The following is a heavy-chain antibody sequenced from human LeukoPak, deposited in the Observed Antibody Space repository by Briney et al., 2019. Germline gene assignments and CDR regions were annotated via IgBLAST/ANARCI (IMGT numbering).Heavy chain of an antibody. CDR2: ISSSGSTI. CDR1: GFTFSDYY. V-gene: IGHV3-11*04. D-gene: IGHD3-3*01. CDR3: ARTVESEGSSGYYMDV. J-gene: IGHJ6*03. Sequence: GGSLRLSCAASGFTFSDYYMSWIRQAPGKGLEWVSYISSSGSTIYYADSVKGRFTISRDNAKNSLYLQMNSLRAEDTAVYYCARTVESEGSSGYYMDVWGKGTTVTVSS.